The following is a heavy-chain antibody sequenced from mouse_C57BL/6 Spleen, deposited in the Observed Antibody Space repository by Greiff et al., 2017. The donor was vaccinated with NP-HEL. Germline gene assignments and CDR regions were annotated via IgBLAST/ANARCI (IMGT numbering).Heavy chain of an antibody. D-gene: IGHD1-3*01. CDR2: INPNYGST. CDR1: GYSFTDYY. Sequence: VQLQQPGPELVKPGASVKLSCKASGYSFTDYYMNWVKQSHGKSLEWIGVINPNYGSTSYNQKFKGKATLTVDQSSSTAYMQLNSLTSEDSAVYDCARTSGEYAMDYWGQGTSVTVSS. CDR3: ARTSGEYAMDY. V-gene: IGHV1-39*01. J-gene: IGHJ4*01.